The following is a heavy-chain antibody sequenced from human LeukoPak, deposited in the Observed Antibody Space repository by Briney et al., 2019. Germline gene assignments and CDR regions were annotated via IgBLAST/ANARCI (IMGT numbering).Heavy chain of an antibody. CDR1: GGSFSGYY. Sequence: SETLSLTCAVYGGSFSGYYWSWIRQPPGKELEWIGEINHSGSTNYNPSLKSRVTISVDTSKNQFSLKLSSVTAADTAVYYCVRARGSYYDYWGQGTLVTVSS. J-gene: IGHJ4*02. CDR2: INHSGST. V-gene: IGHV4-34*01. D-gene: IGHD1-26*01. CDR3: VRARGSYYDY.